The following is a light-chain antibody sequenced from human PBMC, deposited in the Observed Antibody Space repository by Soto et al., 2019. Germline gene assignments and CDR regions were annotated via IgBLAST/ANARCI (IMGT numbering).Light chain of an antibody. J-gene: IGLJ3*02. CDR2: DNH. CDR3: ASWDNSLNGLV. V-gene: IGLV1-44*01. Sequence: QSVLAQPPSASGTPGQRVTISCSGSSSNIGSNFVNWYQQLPGTAPKVVTYDNHQRPSGVPDRFSGSKSGTSASLGISGLQPEDEADYYCASWDNSLNGLVFGGGTKVTVL. CDR1: SSNIGSNF.